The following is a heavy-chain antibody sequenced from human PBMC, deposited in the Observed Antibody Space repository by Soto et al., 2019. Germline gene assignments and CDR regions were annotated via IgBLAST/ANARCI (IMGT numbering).Heavy chain of an antibody. CDR1: GFTFSSYG. CDR2: IWYDGSNK. Sequence: GGSLRLSCAASGFTFSSYGMHWVRQAPGKGLEWVAVIWYDGSNKYYADSVKGRFTISRDNSKNTLYLQMNSLRAEDTAVYYCARGPYDSSGYYAARGIGGYWGQGTLVTVS. J-gene: IGHJ4*02. CDR3: ARGPYDSSGYYAARGIGGY. V-gene: IGHV3-33*01. D-gene: IGHD3-22*01.